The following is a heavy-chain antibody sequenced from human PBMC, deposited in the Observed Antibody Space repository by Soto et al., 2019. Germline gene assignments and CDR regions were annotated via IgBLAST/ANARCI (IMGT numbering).Heavy chain of an antibody. Sequence: GGSLRLSCAASGFTFSSYWMHWVRQAPGKGLVWASRINSDGSSTSYADSVKGRFTISRDNAKNTLYLQMNSLRAEDTAVYYCARDSDPSIAAAGQPHGFWGQGTLVTVSS. CDR3: ARDSDPSIAAAGQPHGF. CDR2: INSDGSST. V-gene: IGHV3-74*01. CDR1: GFTFSSYW. D-gene: IGHD6-13*01. J-gene: IGHJ4*02.